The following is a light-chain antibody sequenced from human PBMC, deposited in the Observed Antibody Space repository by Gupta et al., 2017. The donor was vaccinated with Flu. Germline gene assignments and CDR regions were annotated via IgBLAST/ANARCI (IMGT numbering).Light chain of an antibody. V-gene: IGLV2-14*01. CDR1: SSYVGGYNC. CDR2: KVS. Sequence: SPLSQPASVPGRPAQSTTISCTGTSSYVGGYNCVSWYQQHPGKTPELMIYKVSHRPPGVSNRFSGSKSDNTASLTISEPQVEDEADYYSGSYTSSSSLVFGGGTKLTVL. J-gene: IGLJ2*01. CDR3: GSYTSSSSLV.